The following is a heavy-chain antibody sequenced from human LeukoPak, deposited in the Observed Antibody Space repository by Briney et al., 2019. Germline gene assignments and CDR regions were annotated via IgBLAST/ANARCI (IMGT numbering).Heavy chain of an antibody. Sequence: GRSLRLSCATSGFTFSSYAMHWVRQAPGKGLEWVSAIRGGGGSTYYADSVKGRFTISRDNSKNTLYLQMNSLRAEDTAVYYCAKDWDDYGDYLPLDYWGQGTLVTVSS. D-gene: IGHD4-17*01. CDR1: GFTFSSYA. CDR2: IRGGGGST. V-gene: IGHV3-23*01. CDR3: AKDWDDYGDYLPLDY. J-gene: IGHJ4*02.